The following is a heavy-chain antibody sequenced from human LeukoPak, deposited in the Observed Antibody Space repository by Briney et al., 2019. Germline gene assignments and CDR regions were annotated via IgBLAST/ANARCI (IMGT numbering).Heavy chain of an antibody. Sequence: SETLSLTCAVYGGSFSGYYWSWIRQPPGKGLEWIGEINHSGSTNYNPSLKSRVTISVDTSKNQFSLKLSSVTAADTAVYYCARVLSSYYYYCMDVWGKGTTVTVSS. CDR3: ARVLSSYYYYCMDV. CDR1: GGSFSGYY. D-gene: IGHD6-19*01. V-gene: IGHV4-34*01. CDR2: INHSGST. J-gene: IGHJ6*03.